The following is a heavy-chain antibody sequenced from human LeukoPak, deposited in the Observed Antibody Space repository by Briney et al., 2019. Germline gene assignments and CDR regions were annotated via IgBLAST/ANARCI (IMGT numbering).Heavy chain of an antibody. CDR2: IYYSGST. CDR3: ARCGRRGSSSWIRYYPFDI. D-gene: IGHD6-13*01. CDR1: GGSISSGDYY. V-gene: IGHV4-61*08. J-gene: IGHJ3*02. Sequence: PSETLSLTCTVSGGSISSGDYYWSWIRQPPGKGLEWIGYIYYSGSTNYNPSLKSRVTISVDTSKNQFSLKLSSVTAADTAVYYCARCGRRGSSSWIRYYPFDIWGQGTRVTVSS.